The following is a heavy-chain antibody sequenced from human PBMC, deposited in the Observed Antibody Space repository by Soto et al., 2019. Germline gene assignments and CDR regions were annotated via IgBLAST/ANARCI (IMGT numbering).Heavy chain of an antibody. V-gene: IGHV1-2*04. D-gene: IGHD2-15*01. J-gene: IGHJ4*02. CDR1: GYTFTGYY. CDR2: INPNSGGT. CDR3: ARDGIARSYCSGGSCYYIGVY. Sequence: QVQLVQSGAEVKKPGASVKVSGKASGYTFTGYYMHWVRQAPGQGLEWMGWINPNSGGTNYAQKFQGWVTMTRDTSISTAYMELSRLRSDDTAVYYCARDGIARSYCSGGSCYYIGVYWGQGTLVIVSS.